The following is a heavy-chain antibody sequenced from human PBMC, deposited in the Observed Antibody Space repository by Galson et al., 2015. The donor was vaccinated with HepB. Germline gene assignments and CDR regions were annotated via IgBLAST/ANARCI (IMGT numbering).Heavy chain of an antibody. V-gene: IGHV3-33*01. J-gene: IGHJ2*01. CDR1: GFGFSTCA. Sequence: SLRLSCAASGFGFSTCAMNWVRQAPGKGLEWVASIWYDGRNKYYADSVKGRFTISRDNSNSTVHLQMNSLRPEDTAIYYCARDEGYASASDLGYFGRWGRGTLVTITS. D-gene: IGHD5-18*01. CDR3: ARDEGYASASDLGYFGR. CDR2: IWYDGRNK.